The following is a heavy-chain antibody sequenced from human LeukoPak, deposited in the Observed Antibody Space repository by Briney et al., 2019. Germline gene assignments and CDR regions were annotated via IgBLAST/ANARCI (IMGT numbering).Heavy chain of an antibody. D-gene: IGHD5-18*01. J-gene: IGHJ4*02. CDR3: ATSNGYTYGYD. V-gene: IGHV5-51*01. Sequence: GESLKISCKGSGYTFTSYWIGWVRHMPGKVLEWMGIIYPGDSDTRYSPPFQRQVTISADKSISTTYLQWRSLKASDTAMYYCATSNGYTYGYDWGQGTLVTVSS. CDR2: IYPGDSDT. CDR1: GYTFTSYW.